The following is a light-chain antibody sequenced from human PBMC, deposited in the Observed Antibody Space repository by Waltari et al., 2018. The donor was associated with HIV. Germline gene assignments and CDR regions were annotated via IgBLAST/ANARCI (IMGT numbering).Light chain of an antibody. CDR2: STN. CDR1: SGPVSTSYY. CDR3: VLFMGNGIWV. Sequence: QTVVTQEPSFSVSPGGTVTLTCGLSSGPVSTSYYPRWYQQTPGQAPRTLIYSTNTRSSGVPDRFSGSILGNKAALTITGAQADDESDYYCVLFMGNGIWVFGGGTKLTVL. J-gene: IGLJ3*02. V-gene: IGLV8-61*01.